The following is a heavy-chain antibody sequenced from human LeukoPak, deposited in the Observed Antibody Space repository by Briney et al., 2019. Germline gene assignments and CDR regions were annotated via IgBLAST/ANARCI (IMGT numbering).Heavy chain of an antibody. V-gene: IGHV1-69*13. CDR3: ARETGGYLGYYFDY. Sequence: SVKVSCKAAGGTISNYVISWVRQAPGQGLEWMGGIIPIFTTANYAQKFQGRVTITADESTSTAYMELSSLRSEDTAVYYCARETGGYLGYYFDYWGQGTLVTVSS. CDR1: GGTISNYV. J-gene: IGHJ4*02. CDR2: IIPIFTTA. D-gene: IGHD5-12*01.